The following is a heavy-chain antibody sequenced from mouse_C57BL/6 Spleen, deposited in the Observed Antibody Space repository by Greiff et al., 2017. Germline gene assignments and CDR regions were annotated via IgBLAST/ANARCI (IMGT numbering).Heavy chain of an antibody. CDR1: GYAFSSYC. J-gene: IGHJ4*01. V-gene: IGHV1-80*01. D-gene: IGHD1-1*01. CDR3: AREGITTVVATRAMDY. Sequence: QVQLQQSGAELVKPGASVKISCKASGYAFSSYCMNWVKQRPEQGLEWIGQIYPGDGDTNYTGKFQGKATLTADKSSSTAYMQLSSLTSEDSAVYFCAREGITTVVATRAMDYWGQGTSVTVSS. CDR2: IYPGDGDT.